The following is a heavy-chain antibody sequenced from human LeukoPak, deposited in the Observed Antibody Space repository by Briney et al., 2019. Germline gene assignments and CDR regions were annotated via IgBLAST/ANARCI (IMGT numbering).Heavy chain of an antibody. Sequence: GASVKVSCKASGYTFISYGISWVRQAPGQGLEWMGWISAYNGNTNYAQKLQGRVTMTTDTSTSTAYMELRSLRSDDTAVYYCARFRSLGYCSGGSCYSYFDHWGQGTLVTVSS. CDR1: GYTFISYG. V-gene: IGHV1-18*01. CDR2: ISAYNGNT. D-gene: IGHD2-15*01. J-gene: IGHJ4*02. CDR3: ARFRSLGYCSGGSCYSYFDH.